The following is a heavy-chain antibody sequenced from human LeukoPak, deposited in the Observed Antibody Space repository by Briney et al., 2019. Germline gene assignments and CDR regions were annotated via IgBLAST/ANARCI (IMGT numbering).Heavy chain of an antibody. Sequence: GASVKVSCKASGYTFTSYGISWVRQAPGQGLEWMGWISAYNGNTNYAQKLQGRVTMTTDTSTSTAYMELRSLRSDDTAVYYCAREGGHIVATIPFDHWGQGTLVTVSS. D-gene: IGHD5-12*01. CDR1: GYTFTSYG. CDR3: AREGGHIVATIPFDH. V-gene: IGHV1-18*01. J-gene: IGHJ4*02. CDR2: ISAYNGNT.